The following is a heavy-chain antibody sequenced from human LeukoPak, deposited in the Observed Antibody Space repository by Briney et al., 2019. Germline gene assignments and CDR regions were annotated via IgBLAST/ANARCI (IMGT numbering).Heavy chain of an antibody. CDR3: SKFNGHPTTNYYMDV. J-gene: IGHJ6*04. CDR1: GFSFSSFA. CDR2: IIDTGGAT. V-gene: IGHV3-23*01. D-gene: IGHD3-10*01. Sequence: GGSLRLSCAASGFSFSSFAMTWVRQAPGKGLEWVSGIIDTGGATYYADSVKGRFTISRDNSKNTLFLQMNSLRAEDTAVYYCSKFNGHPTTNYYMDVWGEGTTVTVSS.